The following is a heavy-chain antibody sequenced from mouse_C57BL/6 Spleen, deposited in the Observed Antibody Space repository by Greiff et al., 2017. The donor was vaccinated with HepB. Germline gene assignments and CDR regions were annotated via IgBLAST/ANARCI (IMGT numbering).Heavy chain of an antibody. D-gene: IGHD3-1*01. J-gene: IGHJ3*01. V-gene: IGHV1-81*01. Sequence: VNVVESGAELARPGASVKLSCKASGYTFTSYGISWVKQRTGQGLEWIGEIYPRSGNTYYNEKFKGKATLTADKSSSTAYMELRSLTSEDSAVYFCARSGSSRAWFAYWGQGTLVTVSA. CDR2: IYPRSGNT. CDR3: ARSGSSRAWFAY. CDR1: GYTFTSYG.